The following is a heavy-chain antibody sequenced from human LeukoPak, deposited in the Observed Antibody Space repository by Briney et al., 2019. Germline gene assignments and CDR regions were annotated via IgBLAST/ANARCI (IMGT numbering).Heavy chain of an antibody. CDR3: ASLGWESAW. CDR1: GYTFTSYY. Sequence: GASVKVSCKASGYTFTSYYMHWVRQAPGQGLEWMGIINPSGGSTTYAQKFQGRVTMTRDTSTSTVYMEVGSLRSEDTAVYYCASLGWESAWWGQGTLVTVSS. CDR2: INPSGGST. J-gene: IGHJ4*02. V-gene: IGHV1-46*01. D-gene: IGHD1-26*01.